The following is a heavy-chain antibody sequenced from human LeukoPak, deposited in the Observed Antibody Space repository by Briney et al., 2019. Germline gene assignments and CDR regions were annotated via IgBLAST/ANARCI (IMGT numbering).Heavy chain of an antibody. J-gene: IGHJ3*02. CDR2: ISSSSSYI. V-gene: IGHV3-21*01. D-gene: IGHD2-2*02. CDR1: GFTFSSYS. CDR3: ASSSSVPYHAFDI. Sequence: GGSLRLSYAASGFTFSSYSMNWVRQAPGKGLEWVSSISSSSSYIYYADSVKGRFTISRDNAKNSLYLQMNSLRAEDTAVYYCASSSSVPYHAFDIWGQGTMVTVSS.